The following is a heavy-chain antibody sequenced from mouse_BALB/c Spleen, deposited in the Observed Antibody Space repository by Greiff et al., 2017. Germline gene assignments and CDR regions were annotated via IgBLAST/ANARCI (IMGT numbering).Heavy chain of an antibody. CDR3: ARTVVGRGYFDY. CDR1: GFTFTDYY. Sequence: EVHLVESGGGLVQPGGSLRLSCATSGFTFTDYYMSWVRQPPGKALEWLGFIRNKANGYTTEYSASVKGRFTISRDNSQSILYLQMNTLRAEDSATYYCARTVVGRGYFDYWGQGTTLTVSS. CDR2: IRNKANGYTT. J-gene: IGHJ2*01. D-gene: IGHD1-1*01. V-gene: IGHV7-3*02.